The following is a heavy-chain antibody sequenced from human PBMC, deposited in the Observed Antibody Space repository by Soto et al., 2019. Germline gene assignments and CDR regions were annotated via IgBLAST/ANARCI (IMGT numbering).Heavy chain of an antibody. V-gene: IGHV1-46*01. D-gene: IGHD3-10*01. CDR1: GYTFTSYY. Sequence: ASVKVSCKASGYTFTSYYMHWVRQAPGQGFEWMGIINPSGGSTSYAQKFQGRVTMTRDTSTSTVYMELSSLRSEDTAVYYCARSRVVRGVIITPLVDYWGQGTLVTVSS. CDR3: ARSRVVRGVIITPLVDY. J-gene: IGHJ4*02. CDR2: INPSGGST.